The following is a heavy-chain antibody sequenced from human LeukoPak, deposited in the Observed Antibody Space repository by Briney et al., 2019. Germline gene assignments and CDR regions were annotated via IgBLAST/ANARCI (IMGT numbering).Heavy chain of an antibody. D-gene: IGHD1-26*01. CDR2: ISSNNNYI. Sequence: PGGSLRLSCAASGFTFSSYSMNWVRQAPGKGLEWVSSISSNNNYIYYADSVKGRFTISRDNAKNSLYLQMNSLRAEDTAVYYCARGILRGRLRCGRRQDAFDIWGQGTMVTVSS. CDR1: GFTFSSYS. CDR3: ARGILRGRLRCGRRQDAFDI. V-gene: IGHV3-21*01. J-gene: IGHJ3*02.